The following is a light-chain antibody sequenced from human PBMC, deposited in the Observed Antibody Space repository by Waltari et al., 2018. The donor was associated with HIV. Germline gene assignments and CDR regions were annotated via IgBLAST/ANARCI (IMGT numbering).Light chain of an antibody. J-gene: IGLJ2*01. CDR3: SSYAGSNNLI. CDR2: DVT. V-gene: IGLV2-8*01. Sequence: QSALTQPLSASGSPGQSVTISCNATSSDVGGYDFVSWYQPHPGKAPKLMLYDVTKRPSGVPDRFSGSKSGSTASLTLSGLQAEDEADYYCSSYAGSNNLIFGGGTKLTVL. CDR1: SSDVGGYDF.